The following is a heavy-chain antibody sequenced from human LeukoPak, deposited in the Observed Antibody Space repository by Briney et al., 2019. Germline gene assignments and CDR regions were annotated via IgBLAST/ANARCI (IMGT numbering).Heavy chain of an antibody. CDR2: ISYDGSNK. CDR1: GFTFSSYW. Sequence: GGSLRLSCAASGFTFSSYWMSWVRQAPGKGLEWVAVISYDGSNKYYADSVKGRFTISRDNSKNTLYLQMNSLRAEDTAVYYCARGAESMVRGVINYWGQGTLVTVSS. V-gene: IGHV3-30-3*01. D-gene: IGHD3-10*01. J-gene: IGHJ4*02. CDR3: ARGAESMVRGVINY.